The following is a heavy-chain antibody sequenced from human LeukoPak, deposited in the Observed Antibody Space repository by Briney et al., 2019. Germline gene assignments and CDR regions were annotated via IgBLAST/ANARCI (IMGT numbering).Heavy chain of an antibody. Sequence: PGGCLRLAWAASGFTVSSYAVRWVRQAPGKGREWVASISGRGTGTYYGDSVKGRFTISRDNSRNTLYLQMSTLSAEHTPTYHCAKDRGGHGDYRTSSTYWGQGTLVTVSP. V-gene: IGHV3-23*01. D-gene: IGHD4-17*01. CDR1: GFTVSSYA. J-gene: IGHJ4*02. CDR2: ISGRGTGT. CDR3: AKDRGGHGDYRTSSTY.